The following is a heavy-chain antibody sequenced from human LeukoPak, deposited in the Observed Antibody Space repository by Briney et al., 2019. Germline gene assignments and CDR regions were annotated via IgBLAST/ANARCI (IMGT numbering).Heavy chain of an antibody. D-gene: IGHD2-15*01. Sequence: PGGSLRLSCAVSGFTFSSYELNWVRQAPGKGLEGVSYISSSGFNIYYADSVKGRFTISRDNAKNSLYLQMNSLRAEDTAVYYCAGQSRLGYCSGGSCYSHPFDPWGQGTLVTVSS. CDR3: AGQSRLGYCSGGSCYSHPFDP. J-gene: IGHJ5*02. CDR1: GFTFSSYE. CDR2: ISSSGFNI. V-gene: IGHV3-48*03.